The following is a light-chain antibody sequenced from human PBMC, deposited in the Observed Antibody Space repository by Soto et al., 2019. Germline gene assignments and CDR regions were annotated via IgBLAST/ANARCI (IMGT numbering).Light chain of an antibody. CDR3: ETWDTNTRV. J-gene: IGLJ2*01. V-gene: IGLV4-60*02. Sequence: QPVLTQSSSASASLGSSVKLTCTLTSGHNTYIIAWHQQQSGKAPRYLMKLEGSGSYNKGSGVPDRFSGSSSGADRYLTISNLQFEDEADYYCETWDTNTRVFGGGTKVTVL. CDR2: LEGSGSY. CDR1: SGHNTYI.